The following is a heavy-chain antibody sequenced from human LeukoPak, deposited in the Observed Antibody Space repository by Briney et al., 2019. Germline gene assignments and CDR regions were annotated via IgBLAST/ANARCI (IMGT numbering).Heavy chain of an antibody. D-gene: IGHD2-21*01. J-gene: IGHJ4*02. CDR1: GFTFSNYA. CDR3: AKRGGGSYFDY. CDR2: ITGSGGST. Sequence: GGSLRLSCAAAGFTFSNYAMTWVRQAPGKGLEWVSSITGSGGSTYYAESVKGRFTISRDNSKSTLYLQMNSLRAEDTAVYYCAKRGGGSYFDYWGQGTLVAVSS. V-gene: IGHV3-23*01.